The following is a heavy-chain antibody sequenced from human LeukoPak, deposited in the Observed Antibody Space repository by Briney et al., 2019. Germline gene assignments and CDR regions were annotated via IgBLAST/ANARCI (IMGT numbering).Heavy chain of an antibody. J-gene: IGHJ4*02. CDR3: AIDRQSRILSTCLVDS. CDR1: GYTFTRYG. D-gene: IGHD2-2*01. CDR2: ISAYNGNT. Sequence: ASVNVSCKASGYTFTRYGISGVRQAPGQGREGMGWISAYNGNTNYPQNLHGRVTMTPATSTTTAYMHLRILISDDPAMYYCAIDRQSRILSTCLVDSWGQGTLVTVSS. V-gene: IGHV1-18*01.